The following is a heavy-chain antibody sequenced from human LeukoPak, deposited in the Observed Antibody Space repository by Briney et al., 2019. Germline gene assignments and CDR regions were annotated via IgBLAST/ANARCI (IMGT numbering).Heavy chain of an antibody. D-gene: IGHD6-13*01. CDR2: IIPIFGTA. Sequence: SVKVSCKASGGTFSSYAISWVRQAPGQGLEWMGRIIPIFGTANYAQKFRGRVTITTDESTSTAYMELSSLRSEDTAVYYCAREIAAAGTYFDYWGQGTLVTVSS. CDR3: AREIAAAGTYFDY. CDR1: GGTFSSYA. V-gene: IGHV1-69*05. J-gene: IGHJ4*02.